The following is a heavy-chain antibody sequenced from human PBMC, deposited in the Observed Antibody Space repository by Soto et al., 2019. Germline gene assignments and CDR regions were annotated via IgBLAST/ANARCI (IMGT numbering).Heavy chain of an antibody. Sequence: EVQVVESGGGLVQPGGSLRLSCAASGFTFSDYAMQWVRQAPGKRLEYVSGISSNGDTTYYGNSVRGRFTIARDNSKNTLRLPMGSLRAEDTGVYYCARDGRAMNDYWGQGTLVTVSS. J-gene: IGHJ4*02. CDR2: ISSNGDTT. D-gene: IGHD5-18*01. CDR3: ARDGRAMNDY. V-gene: IGHV3-64*01. CDR1: GFTFSDYA.